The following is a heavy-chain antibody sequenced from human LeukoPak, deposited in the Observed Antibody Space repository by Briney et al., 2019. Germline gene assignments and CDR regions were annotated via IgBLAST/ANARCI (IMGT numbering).Heavy chain of an antibody. D-gene: IGHD3-22*01. CDR2: INQDGSEN. Sequence: GGSLRLSCAGSGFIFSTYWMTWVRQAPGKGLEWVANINQDGSENYYVDSVEGRFAISRDNAKDSLYLQMNNLRAVDTAVYYCARGWYNYYDSRGYYPVFDYWGQGTLVTVSS. V-gene: IGHV3-7*01. CDR3: ARGWYNYYDSRGYYPVFDY. CDR1: GFIFSTYW. J-gene: IGHJ4*02.